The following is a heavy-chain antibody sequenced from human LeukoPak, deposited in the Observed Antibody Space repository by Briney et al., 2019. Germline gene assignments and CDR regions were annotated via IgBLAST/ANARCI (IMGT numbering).Heavy chain of an antibody. D-gene: IGHD3-10*01. CDR3: AEGNRITLIDY. V-gene: IGHV3-23*01. Sequence: GGSLRLSCAASGFTFSSYAMSWVRQAPGKGLEWVSGISNSGSTTYYADSVKGRFTISRDNSKNTLYLQMNSLRAEDTAVYYCAEGNRITLIDYWGPGTLVTVSS. J-gene: IGHJ4*02. CDR2: ISNSGSTT. CDR1: GFTFSSYA.